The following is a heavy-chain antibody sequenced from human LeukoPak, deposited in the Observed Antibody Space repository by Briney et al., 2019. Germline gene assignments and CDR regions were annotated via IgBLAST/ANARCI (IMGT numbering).Heavy chain of an antibody. J-gene: IGHJ4*02. CDR3: TRGAGWLIDY. Sequence: SETLSLTCTVSGGSISSSSYYWGWIRQPPGKGLEWIGSFYYSGSTYYNPSLKSRVTISVDTSKNHFSLKLNSVTTADTAVYYCTRGAGWLIDYWGQGILVTVSS. D-gene: IGHD3-16*01. V-gene: IGHV4-39*02. CDR2: FYYSGST. CDR1: GGSISSSSYY.